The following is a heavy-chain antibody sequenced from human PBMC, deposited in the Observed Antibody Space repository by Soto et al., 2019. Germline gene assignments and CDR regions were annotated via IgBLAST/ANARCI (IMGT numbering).Heavy chain of an antibody. CDR1: GGTFRNYP. CDR3: ARGPLVVLNYFES. Sequence: QVQLVQSGTEVKKPGSSEKVSCKDSGGTFRNYPINWVRQAPGRGLEWMGSIFPLTDIPDYAQNFQARLTISADKSTSTAYMELSSLTSDDTAMYFCARGPLVVLNYFESWGQGTLVTVSS. CDR2: IFPLTDIP. J-gene: IGHJ4*02. V-gene: IGHV1-69*02.